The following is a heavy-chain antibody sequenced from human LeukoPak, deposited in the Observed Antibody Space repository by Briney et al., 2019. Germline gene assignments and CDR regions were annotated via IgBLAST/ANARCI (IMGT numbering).Heavy chain of an antibody. CDR3: ARKLRLGGNWFDP. D-gene: IGHD1-26*01. CDR1: GGTFTSYA. J-gene: IGHJ5*02. CDR2: IIPISGTT. Sequence: SVKVSCKTSGGTFTSYAITWVRQAPGQGLECMGKIIPISGTTNYAQKFQGRVTFTADESTSTAYMELSSLRSEDTALYYCARKLRLGGNWFDPWGQGTLVTVSS. V-gene: IGHV1-69*13.